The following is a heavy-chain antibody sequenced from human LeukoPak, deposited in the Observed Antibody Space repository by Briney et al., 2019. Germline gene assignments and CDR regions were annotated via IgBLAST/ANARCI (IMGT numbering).Heavy chain of an antibody. V-gene: IGHV3-23*01. CDR2: ISGSGGST. D-gene: IGHD2-15*01. J-gene: IGHJ6*02. CDR1: GFTFSSYA. CDR3: AKPRDCSGGSCYSLAIYYYYGMDV. Sequence: QPGGSLRLSCAASGFTFSSYAMSWARQAPGKGLEWVSAISGSGGSTYYADSVKGRFTISRDNSKNTLYLQMNSLRAEDTAVYYCAKPRDCSGGSCYSLAIYYYYGMDVWGQGTTVTVSS.